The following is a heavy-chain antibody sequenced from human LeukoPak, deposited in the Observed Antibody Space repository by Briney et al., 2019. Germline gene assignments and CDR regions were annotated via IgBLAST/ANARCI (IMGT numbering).Heavy chain of an antibody. CDR3: AKGGGYEAQYYYYYLDV. CDR2: ISGSGGST. V-gene: IGHV3-23*01. CDR1: GFTFSNYG. Sequence: GGSLRLSCAASGFTFSNYGMSWVRQAPGKGLEWVSAISGSGGSTYYADSVKGRFTISRDNSKNTVSLQMNSLRAEDTAVYYCAKGGGYEAQYYYYYLDVWGKGTTVTISS. D-gene: IGHD5-12*01. J-gene: IGHJ6*03.